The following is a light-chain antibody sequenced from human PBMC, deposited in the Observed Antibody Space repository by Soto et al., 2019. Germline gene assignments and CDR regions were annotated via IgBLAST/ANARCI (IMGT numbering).Light chain of an antibody. Sequence: DIQMTQSPSTLSASVGDRVAITCRASDNIVHWVAWYQQKPGKVPKLLIYKAANLADEVPSRFAGSGSGTDFTLTITRLQPDDFATYYCQHYNSFSRTFGQGTKVEV. CDR1: DNIVHW. V-gene: IGKV1-5*03. CDR3: QHYNSFSRT. J-gene: IGKJ1*01. CDR2: KAA.